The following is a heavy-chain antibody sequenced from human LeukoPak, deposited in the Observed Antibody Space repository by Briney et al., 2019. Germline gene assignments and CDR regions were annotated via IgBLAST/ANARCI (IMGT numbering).Heavy chain of an antibody. CDR1: GGSISSGGYS. CDR2: IYYSGST. J-gene: IGHJ4*02. V-gene: IGHV4-30-4*07. CDR3: ARCTVTTGSYYFDY. D-gene: IGHD4-17*01. Sequence: SETLSLTCAVSGGSISSGGYSWSWIRQPPGKGLEWTGYIYYSGSTYYNPSLKSRVTISVDASKNQFSLKLSSVTAADTAVYYCARCTVTTGSYYFDYWGQGTLVTVSS.